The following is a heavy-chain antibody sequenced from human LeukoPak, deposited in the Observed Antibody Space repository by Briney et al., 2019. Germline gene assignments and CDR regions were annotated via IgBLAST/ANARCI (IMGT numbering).Heavy chain of an antibody. V-gene: IGHV3-48*01. CDR3: ARDLYGSGSYPYYLDY. D-gene: IGHD3-10*01. CDR1: GFTFSSYS. CDR2: ISSSSSTI. J-gene: IGHJ4*02. Sequence: GGSLRLSCAASGFTFSSYSMNWVRQAPGKGLEWVSYISSSSSTIYYADSVKGRFTISRDNAKNSLYLQMNSLRAEDTAVYYCARDLYGSGSYPYYLDYWGQGTLVTVSS.